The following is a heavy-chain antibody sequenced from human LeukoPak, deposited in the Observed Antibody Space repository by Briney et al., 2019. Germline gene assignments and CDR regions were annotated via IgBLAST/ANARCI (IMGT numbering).Heavy chain of an antibody. J-gene: IGHJ4*02. CDR3: ASNLEVAGKTIDH. V-gene: IGHV4-34*01. D-gene: IGHD6-19*01. CDR1: SGSFSGYY. Sequence: SETLSLTCAVYSGSFSGYYWSWIRQPPGKGLEWIGEINHSGSTNYNPSLKSRVTISVDTSKNQFSLKLSSVTAADTAVYYCASNLEVAGKTIDHWGQGTLVTVSS. CDR2: INHSGST.